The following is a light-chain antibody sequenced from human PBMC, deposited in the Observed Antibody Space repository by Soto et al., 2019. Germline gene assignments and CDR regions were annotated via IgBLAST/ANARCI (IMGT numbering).Light chain of an antibody. J-gene: IGLJ1*01. V-gene: IGLV2-11*01. CDR1: SSDVGAYDY. Sequence: QSALTQPRSVTGSPGQSVAISCTGTSSDVGAYDYVSWYQQHPGKAPKLMIYDVSKRPSGVPDRFSGSKSGNTASLTISGLQAEDESDYYCCSYAGTYKVFGTGTRSPS. CDR3: CSYAGTYKV. CDR2: DVS.